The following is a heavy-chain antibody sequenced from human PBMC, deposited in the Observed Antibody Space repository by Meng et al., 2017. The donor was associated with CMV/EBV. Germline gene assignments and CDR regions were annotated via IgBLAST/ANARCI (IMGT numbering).Heavy chain of an antibody. J-gene: IGHJ5*02. CDR2: IYYSGST. CDR1: GGSISSSSYY. D-gene: IGHD3-22*01. Sequence: SETLSLTCTVSGGSISSSSYYWGWIRQPPGKGLGWIGSIYYSGSTYYNPSLKSRVTISVDTSKNQFSLKLSSVTAADTAVYYCARQGYYYDIGWFDPWGQGTLVTVSS. V-gene: IGHV4-39*01. CDR3: ARQGYYYDIGWFDP.